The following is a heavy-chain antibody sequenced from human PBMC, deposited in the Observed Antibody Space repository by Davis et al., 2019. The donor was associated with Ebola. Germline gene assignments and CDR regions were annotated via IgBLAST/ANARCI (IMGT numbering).Heavy chain of an antibody. V-gene: IGHV3-21*01. J-gene: IGHJ6*02. CDR1: GFTFSSYS. Sequence: GGSLRLSCAASGFTFSSYSMNWVRQAPGKGLEWVSSISRSSSYIYYADSVKGRFTISRDNAKNSLYLQMNSLRAEDTAVYYCATAMARYYYYGMDVWGQGTTVTVSS. CDR3: ATAMARYYYYGMDV. D-gene: IGHD3-10*01. CDR2: ISRSSSYI.